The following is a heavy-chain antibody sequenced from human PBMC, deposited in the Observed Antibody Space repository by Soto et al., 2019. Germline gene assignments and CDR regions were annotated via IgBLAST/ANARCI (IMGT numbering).Heavy chain of an antibody. Sequence: QVQLVESGGGVVHPGRSLRLSWATFGFTFSSFAMHWVRQAPGQGPALVAVIWYYGSQSHYADSLRGRFIITRDDPKNTLYLQMNSLTAEDTGVYYCARTTDTSMATWFDPRGHGTLVVVSP. J-gene: IGHJ5*02. CDR2: IWYYGSQS. CDR3: ARTTDTSMATWFDP. CDR1: GFTFSSFA. D-gene: IGHD5-18*01. V-gene: IGHV3-33*01.